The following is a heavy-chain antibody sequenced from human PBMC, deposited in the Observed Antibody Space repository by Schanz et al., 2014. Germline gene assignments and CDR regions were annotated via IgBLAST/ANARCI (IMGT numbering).Heavy chain of an antibody. CDR1: GFAFSSYG. CDR3: AKDISDTSGKDDY. J-gene: IGHJ4*02. CDR2: IGVDGTTT. V-gene: IGHV3-23*04. Sequence: EVQLVESGGGLVQPGGSLRLSCLASGFAFSSYGMNWLRQAPGKGLEWVSVIGVDGTTTYYADSVKGRFTISRDNSKNTLFLQMNSLRVEDSAIYYCAKDISDTSGKDDYWGQGPLVTVSS. D-gene: IGHD3-22*01.